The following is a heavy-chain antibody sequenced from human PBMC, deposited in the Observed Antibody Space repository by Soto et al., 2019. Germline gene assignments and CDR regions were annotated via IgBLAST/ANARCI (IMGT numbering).Heavy chain of an antibody. J-gene: IGHJ4*02. CDR1: GGSIGSSTYY. CDR2: MYSSGNT. D-gene: IGHD5-12*01. Sequence: SETLSLTCTVSGGSIGSSTYYWGWIRQPPGKGLEWIGSMYSSGNTYYNPSLKSRVTISVDTPKNQFSLKLSSVTAADTAVYYCARRTITPPQIFDYCGQGSLVTGSA. V-gene: IGHV4-39*07. CDR3: ARRTITPPQIFDY.